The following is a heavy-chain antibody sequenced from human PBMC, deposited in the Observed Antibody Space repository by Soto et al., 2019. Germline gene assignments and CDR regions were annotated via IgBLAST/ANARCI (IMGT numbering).Heavy chain of an antibody. D-gene: IGHD2-2*01. CDR3: AGQRCSSSSCRYYYYGMDV. CDR1: AYSFTTYW. CDR2: IFPGNSDT. J-gene: IGHJ6*02. V-gene: IGHV5-51*01. Sequence: ESLKISCKGSAYSFTTYWIAWVRQMPGKGLEWMGIIFPGNSDTRYSTSFQGQVTISVDKSISAAYLQLNSLKASDTAMYYCAGQRCSSSSCRYYYYGMDVWGQGTTVTVSS.